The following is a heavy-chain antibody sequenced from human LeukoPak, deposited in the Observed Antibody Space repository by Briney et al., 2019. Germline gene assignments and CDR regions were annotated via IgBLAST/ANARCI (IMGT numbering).Heavy chain of an antibody. CDR1: DGSFSGYY. J-gene: IGHJ4*02. Sequence: SETLSLTCAVYDGSFSGYYWSWIRQPPGKGLEWIGEIDHSGSTNYNPSLKSRVTISVDTSKNQFSLKLSSVTAADTAVYYCARGGWIQYYYDSSGKRKLDCWGQGTLVTVSS. CDR2: IDHSGST. D-gene: IGHD3-22*01. V-gene: IGHV4-34*01. CDR3: ARGGWIQYYYDSSGKRKLDC.